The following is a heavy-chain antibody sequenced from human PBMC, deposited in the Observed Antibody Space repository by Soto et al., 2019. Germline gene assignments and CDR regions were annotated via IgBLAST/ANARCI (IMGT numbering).Heavy chain of an antibody. Sequence: QVQLVESGGGVVQPGRSLRLSCAASGFTFSSYAMHWVRQAPGKGLEWVAVISYDGSNKYYADSVKGRFTISRDNSKNTLYLQMNSLRAEDTAVYYCARDGYYYGSGSYRPLDYWGQGTLVTVSS. D-gene: IGHD3-10*01. J-gene: IGHJ4*02. V-gene: IGHV3-30-3*01. CDR2: ISYDGSNK. CDR3: ARDGYYYGSGSYRPLDY. CDR1: GFTFSSYA.